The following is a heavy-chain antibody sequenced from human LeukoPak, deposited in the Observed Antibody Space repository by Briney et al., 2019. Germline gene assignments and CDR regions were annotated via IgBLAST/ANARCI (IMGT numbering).Heavy chain of an antibody. CDR3: AQVGGASSSWKGYYFDY. J-gene: IGHJ4*02. V-gene: IGHV3-30*02. D-gene: IGHD6-13*01. CDR2: IRYDGSNK. CDR1: GFTFSSYG. Sequence: GGSLRLSCAASGFTFSSYGMHWVRQAPGKGLEWVAFIRYDGSNKYYADSVKGRFTISRDNSKNTLYLQMNSLRAEDTAVYYCAQVGGASSSWKGYYFDYWGQGTLVTVSS.